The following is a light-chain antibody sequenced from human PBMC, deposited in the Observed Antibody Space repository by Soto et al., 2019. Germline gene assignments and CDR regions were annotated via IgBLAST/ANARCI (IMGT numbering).Light chain of an antibody. Sequence: QAVVTQEPSLTVSPGGTVTLTCGSCTGAVTSGHYPHWFQQKSGQAPRTLIYDTNNRHSWTPARFSGSLLGGKGALTLSDAQPEDEADYYCLLIYPGVGEVFGTGNKVTVL. V-gene: IGLV7-46*01. CDR3: LLIYPGVGEV. J-gene: IGLJ1*01. CDR1: TGAVTSGHY. CDR2: DTN.